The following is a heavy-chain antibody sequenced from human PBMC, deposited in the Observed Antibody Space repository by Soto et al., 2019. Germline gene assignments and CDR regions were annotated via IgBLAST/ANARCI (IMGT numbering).Heavy chain of an antibody. Sequence: QVQLQESGPGLVKPSQTLSLTCTVSGGSISSGGYYWSWIRQHPGKGLEWIGYIYYSGSTYYNPSLKSRVTISVDTSKNQFALKLSSVTAADTAVYYCARGAVVAQEYNWFDPWGQGTLVTVSS. D-gene: IGHD2-15*01. V-gene: IGHV4-31*03. J-gene: IGHJ5*02. CDR3: ARGAVVAQEYNWFDP. CDR1: GGSISSGGYY. CDR2: IYYSGST.